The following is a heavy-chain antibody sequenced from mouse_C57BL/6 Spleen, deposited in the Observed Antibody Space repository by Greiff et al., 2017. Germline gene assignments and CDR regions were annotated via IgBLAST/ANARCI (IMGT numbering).Heavy chain of an antibody. D-gene: IGHD1-1*01. Sequence: QVQLQQSGAELVRPGASVTLSCKASGYTFTDYEMHWVKQTPVHGLEWIGAIDPETGGTAYNQKFKGKARLTADKSSSTAYMELRSLTSEDSAVYYCTRSEDSSDYWGQGTTLTVSS. V-gene: IGHV1-15*01. J-gene: IGHJ2*01. CDR1: GYTFTDYE. CDR3: TRSEDSSDY. CDR2: IDPETGGT.